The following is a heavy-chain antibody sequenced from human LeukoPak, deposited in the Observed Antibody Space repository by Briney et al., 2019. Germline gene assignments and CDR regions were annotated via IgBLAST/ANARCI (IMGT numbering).Heavy chain of an antibody. CDR1: GFTFSSYG. CDR2: IRYDGSNK. J-gene: IGHJ5*02. Sequence: GGSLRLSCAASGFTFSSYGMHWVRQAPGKGLEWVAFIRYDGSNKYYADSVKGRFTISRDNAKNSLYLQMNSLRAEDTAMYYCARDGWFGDNNWFDPWGQGTPVTVSS. CDR3: ARDGWFGDNNWFDP. D-gene: IGHD3-10*01. V-gene: IGHV3-30*02.